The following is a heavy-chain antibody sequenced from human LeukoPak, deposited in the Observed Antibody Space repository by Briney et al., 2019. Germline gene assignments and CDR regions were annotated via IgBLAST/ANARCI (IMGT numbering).Heavy chain of an antibody. D-gene: IGHD2-2*01. CDR3: AKDSLTSSTSITGIDY. Sequence: GGSLRLSCAASGFTFSSYGMHWLRQAPGKGLEWVAVIWYDGSNKYYADSVKGRFTISRDNSKNTLYLQMNSLRAEDTAVYYCAKDSLTSSTSITGIDYWGQGTLVTVSS. V-gene: IGHV3-33*06. CDR2: IWYDGSNK. CDR1: GFTFSSYG. J-gene: IGHJ4*02.